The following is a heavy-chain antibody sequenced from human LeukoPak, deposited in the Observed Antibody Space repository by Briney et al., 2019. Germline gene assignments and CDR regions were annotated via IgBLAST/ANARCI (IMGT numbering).Heavy chain of an antibody. V-gene: IGHV1-8*03. CDR3: ARVGYYSDYFDY. Sequence: ASVKVSCKASGYTFTSYDINWVRQATGQGLEWMGWMNPNSGNTGYAQKFQGRVTITRNTSISTAYMELSSLRSEDTAVYYCARVGYYSDYFDYWGQGTLVTVSS. J-gene: IGHJ4*02. CDR2: MNPNSGNT. D-gene: IGHD3-10*01. CDR1: GYTFTSYD.